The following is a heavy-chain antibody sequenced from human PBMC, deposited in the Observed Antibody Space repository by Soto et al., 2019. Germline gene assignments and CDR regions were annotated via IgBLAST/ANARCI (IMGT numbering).Heavy chain of an antibody. J-gene: IGHJ4*02. D-gene: IGHD3-22*01. CDR2: IIGSGAKT. V-gene: IGHV3-23*01. Sequence: XVSLRLSCAASGFNFSSYAMSWVGQAPGKGLEWVSAIIGSGAKTYYAASVKGRFTISRDNSKNTVFLQMNSLRAEDTAVYYRAKDNYYASRGYTQFDYCGQRTLVTVSS. CDR1: GFNFSSYA. CDR3: AKDNYYASRGYTQFDY.